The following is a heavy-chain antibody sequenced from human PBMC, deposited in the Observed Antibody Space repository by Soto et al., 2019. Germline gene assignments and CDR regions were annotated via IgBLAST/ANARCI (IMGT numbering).Heavy chain of an antibody. CDR1: GFAFSTYS. CDR2: ITSDSSTI. J-gene: IGHJ6*02. Sequence: VGSLRLSCAASGFAFSTYSINWVRQAPGKGLEWFSYITSDSSTISYADSVKGRFTVSRDNAKNSLYLQMNSLRDEDTAVYYCARVGRGVYGMDVWGQGTSVTVSS. D-gene: IGHD2-8*01. CDR3: ARVGRGVYGMDV. V-gene: IGHV3-48*02.